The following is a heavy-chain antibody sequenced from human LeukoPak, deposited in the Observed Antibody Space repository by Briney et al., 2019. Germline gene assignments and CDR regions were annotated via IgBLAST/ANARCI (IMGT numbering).Heavy chain of an antibody. D-gene: IGHD3-10*01. CDR2: ISWNSGSI. CDR1: GFTFDDYA. J-gene: IGHJ6*02. V-gene: IGHV3-9*03. CDR3: ARLEVRGVIGYYYYGMDV. Sequence: GGSLRLSCAASGFTFDDYAMHWVRQAPGKGLEWVSGISWNSGSIGYADSVKGRFTISRDNAKNSLYLQMNSLRAEDMALYYCARLEVRGVIGYYYYGMDVWGQGTTVTVSS.